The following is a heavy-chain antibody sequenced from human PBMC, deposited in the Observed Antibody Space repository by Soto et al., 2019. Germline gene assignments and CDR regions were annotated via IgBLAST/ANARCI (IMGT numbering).Heavy chain of an antibody. CDR1: GFDFTNSW. V-gene: IGHV3-74*01. D-gene: IGHD5-18*01. J-gene: IGHJ4*02. CDR2: VNSDGSIT. Sequence: EVQLVESGGGLVQPGGSLRLSCAASGFDFTNSWMHWVRQAPGKGLVWVSHVNSDGSITTYADYVKGRFTISRDNAKNTVYLQMNSLRVEDTAVYYCARDQRYSSAVWGQGTLVTVSS. CDR3: ARDQRYSSAV.